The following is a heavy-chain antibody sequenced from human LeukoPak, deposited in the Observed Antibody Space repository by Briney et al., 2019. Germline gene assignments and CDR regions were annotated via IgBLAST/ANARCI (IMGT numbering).Heavy chain of an antibody. CDR3: ARRRAQSSGPSFYYFYMDV. V-gene: IGHV4-61*08. CDR1: GASLSTGVYY. J-gene: IGHJ6*03. CDR2: IYHNGRT. Sequence: SETLSLTCSVSGASLSTGVYYWSWLRQPPGKGLEWIGYIYHNGRTTYNPSLESRVTISLDTSKNQLSLNLRFVTAADTALYFCARRRAQSSGPSFYYFYMDVWGKGTTVTVSS. D-gene: IGHD1-26*01.